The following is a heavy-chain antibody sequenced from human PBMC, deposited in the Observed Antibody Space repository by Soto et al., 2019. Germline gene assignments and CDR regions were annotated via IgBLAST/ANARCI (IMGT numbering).Heavy chain of an antibody. Sequence: QVQLVQSGAEVKKPGASVKVSCKASGYTFTSYGISWVRQAPGQRLEWMGWISAYNGNTKYAQKLQGRVTMTTDTSTSTAYMELRGLRSDDTAVYYCARLILGGSYLGWFDPWGQGTLVTVSS. CDR2: ISAYNGNT. V-gene: IGHV1-18*01. CDR3: ARLILGGSYLGWFDP. CDR1: GYTFTSYG. J-gene: IGHJ5*02. D-gene: IGHD1-26*01.